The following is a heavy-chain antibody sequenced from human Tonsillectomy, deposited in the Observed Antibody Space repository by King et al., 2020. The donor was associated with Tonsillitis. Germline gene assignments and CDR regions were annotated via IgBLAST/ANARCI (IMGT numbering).Heavy chain of an antibody. D-gene: IGHD3-10*01. CDR3: ARDYVSSVSYFGD. J-gene: IGHJ4*02. Sequence: VQLVESGGGLVQPGGSLRLSCAASGFTFSSYEMNWVRQAPGKGLEWVSYISSSGSTIYYADSVKGRFTISRDNAKNSLFLQMNSLRAEDTAVYYCARDYVSSVSYFGDWGQGTLVTVSS. CDR2: ISSSGSTI. CDR1: GFTFSSYE. V-gene: IGHV3-48*03.